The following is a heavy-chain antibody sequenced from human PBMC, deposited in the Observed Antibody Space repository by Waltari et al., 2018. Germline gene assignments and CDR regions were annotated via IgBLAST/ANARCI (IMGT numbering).Heavy chain of an antibody. CDR3: ARAEAAAGPPADY. D-gene: IGHD6-13*01. CDR2: IWYDGSNK. V-gene: IGHV3-33*08. CDR1: GFTFSSYG. J-gene: IGHJ4*02. Sequence: QVQLVESGGGVVQPGRSLRLSCAASGFTFSSYGMHWVRQAPGKGLEWVAVIWYDGSNKYYADSVKGRFTISRDNAKNSLYLQMNSLRAEDTAVYYCARAEAAAGPPADYWGQGTLVTVSS.